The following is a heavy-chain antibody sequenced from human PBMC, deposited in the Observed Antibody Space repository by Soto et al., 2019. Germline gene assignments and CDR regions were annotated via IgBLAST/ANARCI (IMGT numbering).Heavy chain of an antibody. CDR2: IYYSGST. J-gene: IGHJ5*02. V-gene: IGHV4-59*01. Sequence: SETLSLTCTVSGGSISSYYWSWIRQPPGKGLEWIGYIYYSGSTNYNPSLKSRVTISVDTSKNQFSLKLSSVTAADTAVYYCARTTIFGNWFDPWGQGTLVTVSS. D-gene: IGHD3-3*01. CDR1: GGSISSYY. CDR3: ARTTIFGNWFDP.